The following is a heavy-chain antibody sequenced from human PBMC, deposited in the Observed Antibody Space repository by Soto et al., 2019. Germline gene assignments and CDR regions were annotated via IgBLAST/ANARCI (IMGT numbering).Heavy chain of an antibody. J-gene: IGHJ5*02. CDR1: GFIFSTYA. Sequence: QVQLVESGGGVVQPGRSQRLSCAASGFIFSTYAMHWVRQAPGKGLEWVAVISYDGSNKYYADSVKGRFTISRDNFKNTLYLQMNSLRADDTAVYYCARDFDRSYSSAWSWGQGTLVTVSS. CDR2: ISYDGSNK. D-gene: IGHD6-19*01. CDR3: ARDFDRSYSSAWS. V-gene: IGHV3-30-3*01.